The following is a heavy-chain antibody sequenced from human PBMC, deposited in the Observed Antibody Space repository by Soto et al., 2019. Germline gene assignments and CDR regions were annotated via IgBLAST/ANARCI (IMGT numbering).Heavy chain of an antibody. J-gene: IGHJ6*02. CDR2: IYPGDSDT. V-gene: IGHV5-51*01. CDR1: GYIFTSYW. Sequence: GESLKIACKGSGYIFTSYWIGWGLQMPGKGLEWMGIIYPGDSDTRYSPSFQGQVTISADKSISTAYLQWSSLKASDTAMYYCARATMVRSYYYYGMDVWAKGPRSPSP. D-gene: IGHD3-10*01. CDR3: ARATMVRSYYYYGMDV.